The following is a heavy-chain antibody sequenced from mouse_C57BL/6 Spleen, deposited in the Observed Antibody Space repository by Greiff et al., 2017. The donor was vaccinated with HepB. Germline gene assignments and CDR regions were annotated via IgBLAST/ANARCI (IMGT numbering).Heavy chain of an antibody. CDR2: ISYDGSN. CDR3: ARVGEASCAMDY. Sequence: EVQLQESGPGLVKPSQSLSLTCSVTGYSITSGYYWNWIRQFPGNKLEWMGYISYDGSNNYNPSLKNRNSITRDTSKNQSCLKLNSVTTEDTATYCCARVGEASCAMDYWGQGTSVTVSS. J-gene: IGHJ4*01. V-gene: IGHV3-6*01. CDR1: GYSITSGYY. D-gene: IGHD3-1*01.